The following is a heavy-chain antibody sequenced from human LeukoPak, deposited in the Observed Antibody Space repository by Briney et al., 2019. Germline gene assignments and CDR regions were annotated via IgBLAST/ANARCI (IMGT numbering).Heavy chain of an antibody. CDR3: ARELRSVDTAMVTWPQYYYYGMDV. V-gene: IGHV1-69*04. J-gene: IGHJ6*02. CDR1: GGTFSSYA. CDR2: IIPILGIA. Sequence: SVKVSCKASGGTFSSYAISWVRQAPGQGLEWMGRIIPILGIANYAQKFQGRVTITADRSTSTAYMELSSLRSEDTAVYYCARELRSVDTAMVTWPQYYYYGMDVWGQGTTVTVSS. D-gene: IGHD5-18*01.